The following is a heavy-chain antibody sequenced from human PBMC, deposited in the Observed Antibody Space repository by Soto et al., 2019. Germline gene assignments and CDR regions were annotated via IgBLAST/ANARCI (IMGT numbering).Heavy chain of an antibody. D-gene: IGHD2-15*01. J-gene: IGHJ5*02. CDR3: ARDQCSGGSCYSNRRRYNWFVP. Sequence: GGSLRLSCAASGFTFSSYSMNWVRQAPGKGLEWVSSISSSSSYIYYADSVKGRFTISRDNAKNSLYLQMNSLRAEDTAVYYCARDQCSGGSCYSNRRRYNWFVPWGQGPLVTVSS. CDR2: ISSSSSYI. V-gene: IGHV3-21*01. CDR1: GFTFSSYS.